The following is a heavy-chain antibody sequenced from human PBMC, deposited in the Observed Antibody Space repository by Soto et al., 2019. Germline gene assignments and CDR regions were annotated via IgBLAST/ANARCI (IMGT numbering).Heavy chain of an antibody. CDR1: GFTFSSYW. Sequence: GGSLRLSCAASGFTFSSYWMHWVRQAPGNGLAWLSRINSDGSSATYADSVKGRFTISRDKAKSTLYLQMNSLRAEDTAMYYCAIAPRYGMDVWGQGITVTVSS. CDR3: AIAPRYGMDV. CDR2: INSDGSSA. J-gene: IGHJ6*02. V-gene: IGHV3-74*01.